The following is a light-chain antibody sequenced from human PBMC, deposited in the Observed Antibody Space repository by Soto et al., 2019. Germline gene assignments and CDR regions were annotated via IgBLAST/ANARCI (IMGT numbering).Light chain of an antibody. CDR2: GAS. V-gene: IGKV1-39*01. CDR3: HQTAGSLTWT. CDR1: QTIRYC. J-gene: IGKJ1*01. Sequence: DIQMTQSPSSLSASVGDRVTITCRASQTIRYCLNWYQQKPGKVPKVLIYGASNLQSGVPPRFSGSGSRTDFALTSSSLQPEDFATYYCHQTAGSLTWTFGQGTRVEAK.